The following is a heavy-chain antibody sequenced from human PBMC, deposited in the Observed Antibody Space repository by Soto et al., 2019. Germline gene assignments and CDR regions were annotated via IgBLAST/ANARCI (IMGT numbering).Heavy chain of an antibody. CDR3: ARHGFGSLHGLVDV. J-gene: IGHJ6*02. CDR2: IQYNGYS. Sequence: QVQLQDSGPGLVKPSETLSLTCTVSGGSITNYYCSWFRQPPGKGLEWIGYIQYNGYSAYNLSLKRRVPMSMDTSKTQFSLMLESVPATDTAVYYCARHGFGSLHGLVDVWGQGTTVIVSS. D-gene: IGHD3-10*01. CDR1: GGSITNYY. V-gene: IGHV4-59*08.